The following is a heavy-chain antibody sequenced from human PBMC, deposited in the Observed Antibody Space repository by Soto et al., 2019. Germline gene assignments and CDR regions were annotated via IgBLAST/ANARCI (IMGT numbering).Heavy chain of an antibody. J-gene: IGHJ4*02. D-gene: IGHD5-18*01. V-gene: IGHV3-30*02. CDR1: GITFSDYG. CDR3: AKVPRGSNFGYYNF. Sequence: GSLRLSCAASGITFSDYGMHWVRQAPGKGLEWVAGVWKDGSNRYYVDSVKGRFTIPRDNSKNTLYLQMNSLRDEDTAVYYCAKVPRGSNFGYYNFWGQGTLVTVSS. CDR2: VWKDGSNR.